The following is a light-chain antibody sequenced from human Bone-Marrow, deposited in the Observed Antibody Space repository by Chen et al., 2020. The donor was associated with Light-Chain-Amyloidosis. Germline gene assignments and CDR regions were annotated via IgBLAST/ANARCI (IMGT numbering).Light chain of an antibody. CDR2: DDS. CDR1: NIGSTS. Sequence: SYVLTQPSSVSVAPGQTPTIACGGNNIGSTSVHWYQQTPGQAPLLVFYDDSDRPSGIPERLSGSNSGNTATLTISRVEAGDEADYYCQVWDRSSDRPVFGGGTKLTVL. V-gene: IGLV3-21*02. J-gene: IGLJ3*02. CDR3: QVWDRSSDRPV.